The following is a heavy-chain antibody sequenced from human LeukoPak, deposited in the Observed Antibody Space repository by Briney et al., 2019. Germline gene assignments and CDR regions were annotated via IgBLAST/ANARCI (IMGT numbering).Heavy chain of an antibody. CDR2: IWYGGSNK. J-gene: IGHJ4*02. D-gene: IGHD3-3*01. Sequence: GSLRLSCAASGFTFSSYGMHWVRQAPGKGLEWVAVIWYGGSNKYYADSVKGRFTISRDNSKNTLYLQMNSLRAEDTAVYYCATQRPNSYYDFWSGPFYWGQGTLVTVSS. CDR1: GFTFSSYG. CDR3: ATQRPNSYYDFWSGPFY. V-gene: IGHV3-33*08.